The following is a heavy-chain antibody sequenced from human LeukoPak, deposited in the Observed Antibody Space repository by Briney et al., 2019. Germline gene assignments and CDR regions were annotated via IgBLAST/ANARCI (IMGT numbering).Heavy chain of an antibody. CDR1: GFTFSTYW. D-gene: IGHD6-13*01. Sequence: PGGSLRLSCAASGFTFSTYWMHWVRQAPGKGLEWVSGMSGSAGSTYYADSVKGRFTISRDNSKNTLYLQMNSLRAGDTAVYYCAKDKIRYSSTSGAFDIWGQGTMVIVSS. CDR3: AKDKIRYSSTSGAFDI. J-gene: IGHJ3*02. CDR2: MSGSAGST. V-gene: IGHV3-23*01.